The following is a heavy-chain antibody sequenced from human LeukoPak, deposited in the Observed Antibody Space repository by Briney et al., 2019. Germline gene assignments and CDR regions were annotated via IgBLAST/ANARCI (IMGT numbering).Heavy chain of an antibody. J-gene: IGHJ4*02. D-gene: IGHD2-15*01. V-gene: IGHV3-23*01. CDR3: AKSSCSGGSCYSDY. Sequence: GGSLRLSCAASAFTFTSYAMSWVRQAPGKGLEWVSGISGSGGSTYYADSVKGRFTISRDNSKNTLYLQLNSLRAEDTAVYYCAKSSCSGGSCYSDYWGQGTLVTVSS. CDR2: ISGSGGST. CDR1: AFTFTSYA.